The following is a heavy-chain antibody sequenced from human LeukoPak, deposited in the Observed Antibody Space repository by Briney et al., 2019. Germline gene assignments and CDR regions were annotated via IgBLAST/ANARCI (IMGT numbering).Heavy chain of an antibody. CDR3: AREDLSGGSCYYFDY. D-gene: IGHD2-15*01. J-gene: IGHJ4*02. CDR1: GGSFSGYY. CDR2: INHSGST. V-gene: IGHV4-34*01. Sequence: SETLSLTCAVDGGSFSGYYWSWIRQPPGKGLEWIGEINHSGSTNYNPSLKSRVTISVDTSKNQFSLKLSSVTAADTAVYYCAREDLSGGSCYYFDYWGQGTLVTVSS.